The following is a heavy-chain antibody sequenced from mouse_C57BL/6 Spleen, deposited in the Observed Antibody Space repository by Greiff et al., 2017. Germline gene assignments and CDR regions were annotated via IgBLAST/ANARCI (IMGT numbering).Heavy chain of an antibody. Sequence: VHVKQSGAELVRPGASVKLSCTASGFNIKDDYMHWVKQRPEQGLEWIGWIDPENGDTEYASKLQGKGTITADTSSNTAYLQLSSLTSEDTAVYYCTTEGLRRGFAYWGQGTLVTVSA. D-gene: IGHD2-4*01. CDR2: IDPENGDT. CDR1: GFNIKDDY. V-gene: IGHV14-4*01. J-gene: IGHJ3*01. CDR3: TTEGLRRGFAY.